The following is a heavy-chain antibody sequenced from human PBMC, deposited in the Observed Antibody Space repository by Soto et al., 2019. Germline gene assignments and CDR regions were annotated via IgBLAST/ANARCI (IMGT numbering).Heavy chain of an antibody. J-gene: IGHJ6*03. CDR1: GGSFSGYY. CDR3: ARGIVVVPAANIYYYMDV. V-gene: IGHV4-34*01. Sequence: PSETLSLTCAVYGGSFSGYYWSWIRQPPGKGLEWIGEINHSGSTNYNPSLKSRVTISVDTSKNQFSLKLSSVTAADTAVYYCARGIVVVPAANIYYYMDVWGKGTTVTVSS. D-gene: IGHD2-2*01. CDR2: INHSGST.